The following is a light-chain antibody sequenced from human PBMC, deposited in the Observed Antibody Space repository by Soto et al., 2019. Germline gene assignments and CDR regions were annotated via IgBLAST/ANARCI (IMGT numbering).Light chain of an antibody. J-gene: IGKJ4*01. CDR2: DAS. CDR1: ESIGNY. V-gene: IGKV3-11*01. Sequence: EVVLTQSPATLSLSPGERATLSCRASESIGNYLAWYQQKLGQAPKLLIYDASHRAIGIPGRFSGYGSGTDFTVTISSLEPEDFAVYYCQWRSDWPPRLTFGGGTKVEIK. CDR3: QWRSDWPPRLT.